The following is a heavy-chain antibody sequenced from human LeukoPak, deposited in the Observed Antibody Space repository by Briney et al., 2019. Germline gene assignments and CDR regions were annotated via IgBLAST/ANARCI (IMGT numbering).Heavy chain of an antibody. D-gene: IGHD3-10*01. CDR1: GYTFTGYY. V-gene: IGHV1-2*02. J-gene: IGHJ4*02. CDR2: INPNSGGT. CDR3: ARERGQRNYYGSGSPIVDY. Sequence: ASVKVSCKASGYTFTGYYMHWVRQAPGQGLEWMGWINPNSGGTNYAQKFQGRVTMTRDTSISTAYMELSRLRSDDTAVYYCARERGQRNYYGSGSPIVDYWGQGTLVTVSS.